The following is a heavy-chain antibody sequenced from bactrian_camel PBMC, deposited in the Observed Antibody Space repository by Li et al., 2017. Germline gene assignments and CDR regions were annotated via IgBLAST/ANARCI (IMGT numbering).Heavy chain of an antibody. CDR1: GFSFDDAD. J-gene: IGHJ4*01. CDR2: LASYGTT. Sequence: HVQLVESGGGSVQAGGSLRLSCVGSGFSFDDADMGWYRQGSGNDCKLVSALASYGTTYYTDAVKGRFTISRDNAKRTVYLQMNSLKPEDTGMYYCAAGRLRNGYCYSLLNQLAYNNWGQGTQVTVSS. D-gene: IGHD2*01. CDR3: AAGRLRNGYCYSLLNQLAYNN. V-gene: IGHV3S53*01.